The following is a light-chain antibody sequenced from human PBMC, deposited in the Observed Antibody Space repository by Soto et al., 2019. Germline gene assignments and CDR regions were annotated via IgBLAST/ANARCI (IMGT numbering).Light chain of an antibody. CDR3: SSYAGSNNLYD. J-gene: IGLJ1*01. Sequence: QSALTQPPSASGSHGQPVTISCTGTSSDLGGYNYVSWYQQHPGKAPKLMIYVVIKRPSRVPALFSASWSGNTASLTVSGLQSEQAADYYCSSYAGSNNLYDFGTGTKVTVL. CDR2: VVI. CDR1: SSDLGGYNY. V-gene: IGLV2-8*01.